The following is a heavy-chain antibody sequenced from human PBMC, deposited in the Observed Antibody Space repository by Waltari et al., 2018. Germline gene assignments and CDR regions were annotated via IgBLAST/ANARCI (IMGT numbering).Heavy chain of an antibody. CDR1: GFTVSSNY. D-gene: IGHD6-13*01. CDR2: IYSGGRT. Sequence: EVQLVESGGGLIQPGGSLRLPCAASGFTVSSNYMSWVRQAPGKGLEWVSVIYSGGRTYYADSVKGRFTISRDNSKNTLYLQMNSLRAEDTAVYYCARDPGIAAAGSFGYWGQGTLVTVSS. J-gene: IGHJ4*02. V-gene: IGHV3-53*01. CDR3: ARDPGIAAAGSFGY.